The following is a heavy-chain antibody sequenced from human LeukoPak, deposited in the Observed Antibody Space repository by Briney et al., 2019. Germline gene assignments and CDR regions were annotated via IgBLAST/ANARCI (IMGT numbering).Heavy chain of an antibody. J-gene: IGHJ4*02. V-gene: IGHV3-30*01. Sequence: GRSLRLSCAASGFTFSSYAMHWVRQAPGKGLEWVAVISYDGSNKYYADSVKCRFTISRDNSKNTLYLQMNSLRAEDTAVYYCARDQQYDFWSGYWGYFDYWGQGTLVTVSS. CDR3: ARDQQYDFWSGYWGYFDY. D-gene: IGHD3-3*01. CDR2: ISYDGSNK. CDR1: GFTFSSYA.